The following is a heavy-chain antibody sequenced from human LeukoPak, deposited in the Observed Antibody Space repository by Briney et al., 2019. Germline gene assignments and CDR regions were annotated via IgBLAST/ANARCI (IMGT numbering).Heavy chain of an antibody. Sequence: GGSLRLSCAASGFTFNKYALTWVRQAPGKGLEWVAVIPYDGSNKYYADSVKGRFTISRDNSKNTLYLQMNSLRAEDTAVYYCARDSLPYSSGWYGHYWGQGTLVTVSS. CDR3: ARDSLPYSSGWYGHY. J-gene: IGHJ4*02. CDR1: GFTFNKYA. CDR2: IPYDGSNK. V-gene: IGHV3-30-3*01. D-gene: IGHD6-19*01.